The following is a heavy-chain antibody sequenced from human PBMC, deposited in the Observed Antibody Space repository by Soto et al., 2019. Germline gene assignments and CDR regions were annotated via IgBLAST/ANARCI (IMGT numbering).Heavy chain of an antibody. V-gene: IGHV4-31*03. J-gene: IGHJ5*02. D-gene: IGHD3-16*02. CDR3: ARGIYDYVWGSYPGRFDP. CDR1: GGSISSGGYY. CDR2: IYYSGST. Sequence: SETLSLTCTVSGGSISSGGYYWSWIRQHPGKGLEWMGYIYYSGSTYYNPSLKSRLTISVDTSKNQFSLKLSSVTAADTAVYYCARGIYDYVWGSYPGRFDPWGQGTLATVSS.